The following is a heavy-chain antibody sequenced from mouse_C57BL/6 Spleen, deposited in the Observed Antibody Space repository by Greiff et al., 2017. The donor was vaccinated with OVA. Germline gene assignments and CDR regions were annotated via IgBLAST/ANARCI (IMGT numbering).Heavy chain of an antibody. CDR3: ARSEESYYYGSTGFAY. Sequence: VQLQQPGPELVKPGASVKLSCKASGYTFTSYWMHWVKQRPGQGLEWIGNINPSNGGTNYNEKFKSKATLTVDKSSSTAYMQLSSLTSEDSAVYYCARSEESYYYGSTGFAYWGQGTLVTVSA. V-gene: IGHV1-53*01. D-gene: IGHD1-1*01. CDR1: GYTFTSYW. J-gene: IGHJ3*01. CDR2: INPSNGGT.